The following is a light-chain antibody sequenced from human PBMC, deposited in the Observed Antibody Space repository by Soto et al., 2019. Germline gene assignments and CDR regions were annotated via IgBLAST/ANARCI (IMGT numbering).Light chain of an antibody. CDR1: SSNLGSNT. J-gene: IGLJ2*01. CDR3: AAWDDSLNGVV. Sequence: QSVLTQPPSASGTPGQRVTISCSGSSSNLGSNTINWYHQLPGTAPKLLIYSNNQRPSGVPDRFSGSKSGTSAPLAISGLQSEDEADYYCAAWDDSLNGVVFGGGTKVTVL. CDR2: SNN. V-gene: IGLV1-44*01.